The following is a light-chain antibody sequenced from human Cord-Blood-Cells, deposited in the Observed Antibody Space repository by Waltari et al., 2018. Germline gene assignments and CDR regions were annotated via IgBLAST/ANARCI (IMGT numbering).Light chain of an antibody. Sequence: QSALTQPASVSGSPGQSITISCTGTSSDVGGYNYVSWYQQHPGKAPKLMVDDVSKRPSGVANRFCGSKSGNTASLTISGLQAEDGADYYCSSDTSSSTVFGGGTTLTVL. CDR1: SSDVGGYNY. CDR2: DVS. J-gene: IGLJ2*01. V-gene: IGLV2-14*01. CDR3: SSDTSSSTV.